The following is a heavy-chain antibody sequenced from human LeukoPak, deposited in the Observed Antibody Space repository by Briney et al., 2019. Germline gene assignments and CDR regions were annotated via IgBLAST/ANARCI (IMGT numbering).Heavy chain of an antibody. D-gene: IGHD4-11*01. CDR1: GGSISSGGYY. J-gene: IGHJ5*02. CDR2: IYYSGST. CDR3: ARDGVTTNWFDP. V-gene: IGHV4-31*03. Sequence: SETLSLTCTVSGGSISSGGYYWSWIRQHPGKGVEWIGYIYYSGSTYYNPSLKSRVTISVDTSKNQFSLKLSSVTAADTAVYYCARDGVTTNWFDPWGQGTLVTVSS.